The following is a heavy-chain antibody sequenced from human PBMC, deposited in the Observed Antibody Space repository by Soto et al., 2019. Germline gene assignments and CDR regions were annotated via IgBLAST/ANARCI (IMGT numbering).Heavy chain of an antibody. D-gene: IGHD3-16*01. CDR3: ARSRGSCLAVFYDT. CDR1: SFSFSSSG. V-gene: IGHV3-33*01. J-gene: IGHJ4*02. CDR2: IWDDGGNK. Sequence: QAQLEESGGGVVQPGTSLRLSCSASSFSFSSSGMHWVRQPPGKGLEWVAAIWDDGGNKYYADSVRGRFTISRDNSKNTLFLPMNSRIAEDPARYYCARSRGSCLAVFYDTWGQGTLVSVSS.